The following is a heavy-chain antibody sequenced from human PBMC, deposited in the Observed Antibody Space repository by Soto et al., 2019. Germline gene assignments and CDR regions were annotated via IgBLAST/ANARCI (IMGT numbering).Heavy chain of an antibody. CDR2: ISYIGNT. V-gene: IGHV4-31*02. CDR1: GGAITSGGYF. CDR3: ARDKNWGYPRFEP. D-gene: IGHD7-27*01. J-gene: IGHJ5*02. Sequence: SATLSLTCSVSGGAITSGGYFWSWVRQHPGKGLEWIGYISYIGNTNYNPSLKSRLTMSVDTSKKQFSLKLRSVTAADTAVYYCARDKNWGYPRFEPWGQGTLVTVSS.